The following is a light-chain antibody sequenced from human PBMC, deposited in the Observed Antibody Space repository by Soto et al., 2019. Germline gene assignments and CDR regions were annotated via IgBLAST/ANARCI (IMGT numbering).Light chain of an antibody. CDR1: QSLGDN. CDR2: RAS. J-gene: IGKJ1*01. CDR3: HQYNNWPPWT. V-gene: IGKV3-15*01. Sequence: VMTHSSATLALSPGDLATITCRASQSLGDNLAWYQQKPGQARRLLXFRASSRAKGVPARFSASGSGTEFTLTISGLQSEDFAVYYCHQYNNWPPWTFGPGTKVDIK.